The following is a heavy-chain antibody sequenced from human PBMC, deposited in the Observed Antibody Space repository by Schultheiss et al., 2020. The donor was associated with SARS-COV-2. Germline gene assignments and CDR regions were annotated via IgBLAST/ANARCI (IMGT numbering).Heavy chain of an antibody. CDR3: ARDSIVVVPAAILNWFDP. D-gene: IGHD2-2*02. CDR2: INPNSGGT. V-gene: IGHV1-2*02. CDR1: GYTFTGYY. J-gene: IGHJ5*02. Sequence: ASVKVSCKASGYTFTGYYMHWVRQAPGQGLEWMGWINPNSGGTNYAQKFQGRVTMTRDTSISTAYMELSRLRSDDTAVYYCARDSIVVVPAAILNWFDPWGQGTLVTVS.